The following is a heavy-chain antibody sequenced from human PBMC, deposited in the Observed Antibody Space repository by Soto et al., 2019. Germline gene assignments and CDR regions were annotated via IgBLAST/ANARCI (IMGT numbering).Heavy chain of an antibody. D-gene: IGHD6-13*01. CDR2: ISHDGGAT. J-gene: IGHJ5*02. CDR1: GFTFSTSG. V-gene: IGHV3-30*18. CDR3: AKDWGSSGWYNGFDP. Sequence: QVQLVESGGGVVQSGRSLRLSCAASGFTFSTSGMHWIRQAPGKGLEWVAMISHDGGATYYVDSVKGRFTISRDTDKNTLHLQMDSLRPEDTATYYCAKDWGSSGWYNGFDPWGQGTLVTVSS.